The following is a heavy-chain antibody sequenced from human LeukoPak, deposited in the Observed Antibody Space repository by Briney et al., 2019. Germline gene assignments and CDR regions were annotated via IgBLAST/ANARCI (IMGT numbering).Heavy chain of an antibody. Sequence: GGSLRLSCAASGFTFSSYSMNWVRQAPGKGLVWVSRINTDGGSTSYADSVKGRFTISRDNAKNTLYLQMNSPRAEDTAVYYCARVRVSAARPFPFDYWGQGTLVTVSS. CDR2: INTDGGST. J-gene: IGHJ4*02. V-gene: IGHV3-74*01. CDR3: ARVRVSAARPFPFDY. CDR1: GFTFSSYS. D-gene: IGHD6-6*01.